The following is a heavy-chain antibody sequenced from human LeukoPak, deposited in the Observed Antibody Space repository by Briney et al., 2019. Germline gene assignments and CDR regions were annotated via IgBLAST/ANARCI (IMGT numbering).Heavy chain of an antibody. Sequence: PSETLSLTCTVSGDSFSNYYWSWIRQPPGRGLEWIGYIHHSGSSDHNPSLKSRVTMSPDTSKNQFSLKLSSVTAADTAVYYCARHLDYDSSGDAFDIWGQGTRVTVSS. CDR1: GDSFSNYY. V-gene: IGHV4-59*08. J-gene: IGHJ3*02. D-gene: IGHD3-22*01. CDR2: IHHSGSS. CDR3: ARHLDYDSSGDAFDI.